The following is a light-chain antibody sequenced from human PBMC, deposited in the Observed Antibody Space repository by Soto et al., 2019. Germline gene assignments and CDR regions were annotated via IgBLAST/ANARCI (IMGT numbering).Light chain of an antibody. J-gene: IGLJ1*01. CDR2: EVS. V-gene: IGLV2-8*01. Sequence: LTQPPSPSGCPRQSVTIFCPGKSSDVGGYNYVSWYQQHPGKAPKLMIYEVSRRPSGVPGRFSGSKSGNTASLTVSGLQAEDEADYYCSSYAGSNNYVFGTGTKVTVL. CDR3: SSYAGSNNYV. CDR1: SSDVGGYNY.